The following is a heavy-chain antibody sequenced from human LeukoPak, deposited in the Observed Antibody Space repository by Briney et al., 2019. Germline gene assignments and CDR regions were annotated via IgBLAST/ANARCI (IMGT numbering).Heavy chain of an antibody. Sequence: GGSLRLSCAVSGFTVSSNYMSWVRQAPRKGLVWVSRISSDGTTTTYADSVKGRFTISRDNARNTLYLQMNSLRAEDTAVYYCARGTGYAVFDIWGQGTMVTVSS. J-gene: IGHJ3*02. V-gene: IGHV3-74*01. D-gene: IGHD5-12*01. CDR1: GFTVSSNY. CDR2: ISSDGTTT. CDR3: ARGTGYAVFDI.